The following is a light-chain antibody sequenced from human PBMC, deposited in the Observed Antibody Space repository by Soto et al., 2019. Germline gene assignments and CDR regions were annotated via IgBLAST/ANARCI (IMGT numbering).Light chain of an antibody. Sequence: DIQMTQSPSSLSASVGDRVTITCRASQSISTYLNWYQQKPGQGPKVLIYAASSLYNGVPSRFSGRGSGTDFALTISSLQPEDFATDYCQQSFSTPLTFGPGTKVDI. CDR1: QSISTY. V-gene: IGKV1-39*01. CDR2: AAS. J-gene: IGKJ3*01. CDR3: QQSFSTPLT.